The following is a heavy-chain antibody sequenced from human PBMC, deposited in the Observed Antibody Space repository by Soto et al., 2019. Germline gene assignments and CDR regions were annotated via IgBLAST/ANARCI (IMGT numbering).Heavy chain of an antibody. D-gene: IGHD6-13*01. Sequence: QVQLVQSGAEVKKPGASVKVSCKASGYTFTSYYMHRVRQAPGQGLEWMGIINPRGDSTSYEQKVQGRVTMTRDTHTWTAYLELSSLRSEYAAVYYCARASVGSSSLGFGYWGQGTLVTVSS. CDR3: ARASVGSSSLGFGY. CDR2: INPRGDST. J-gene: IGHJ4*02. V-gene: IGHV1-46*03. CDR1: GYTFTSYY.